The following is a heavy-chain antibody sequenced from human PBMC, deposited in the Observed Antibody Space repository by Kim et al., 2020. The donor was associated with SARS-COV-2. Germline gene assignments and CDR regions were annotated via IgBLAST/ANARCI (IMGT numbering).Heavy chain of an antibody. J-gene: IGHJ4*02. CDR2: ISGSGGRT. V-gene: IGHV3-23*01. Sequence: GGSLRLSCAASGFTFSSYAMSWVRQAPGKGLEWVSAISGSGGRTYYADSVKGRFTISRDNSKNTLYLQMNSLRAEDTAVYYCANEGRAQKRGYFDYWGQGTLVTVSS. CDR3: ANEGRAQKRGYFDY. CDR1: GFTFSSYA. D-gene: IGHD3-10*01.